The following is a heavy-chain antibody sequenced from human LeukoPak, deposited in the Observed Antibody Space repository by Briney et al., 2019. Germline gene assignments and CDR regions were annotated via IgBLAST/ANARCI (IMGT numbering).Heavy chain of an antibody. D-gene: IGHD5-18*01. CDR3: ARRYSYGSHIDY. J-gene: IGHJ4*02. V-gene: IGHV4-39*01. CDR1: GGSISSSSYY. CDR2: IYYSGST. Sequence: SETLSLTCTVSGGSISSSSYYWGWIRQPPGKGLEWIGSIYYSGSTYYNPSIKSRVTISVDTSKNQFSLKLSSVTAADTAVYYCARRYSYGSHIDYWGQGTLVTVSS.